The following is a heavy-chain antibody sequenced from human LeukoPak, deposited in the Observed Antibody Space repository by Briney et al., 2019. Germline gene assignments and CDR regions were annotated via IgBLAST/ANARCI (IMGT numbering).Heavy chain of an antibody. J-gene: IGHJ6*02. CDR1: GFTFSSYW. D-gene: IGHD2-15*01. CDR2: INSDGSST. Sequence: PGGCLRLSCAASGFTFSSYWMHWVRQAPGKGLVWVSRINSDGSSTSYADSVKGRFTISRDNAKNTLYLQMNSLRAEDTAVYYCAREEKYCSGGSCYYRNMDVWGQGTTVTVSS. V-gene: IGHV3-74*01. CDR3: AREEKYCSGGSCYYRNMDV.